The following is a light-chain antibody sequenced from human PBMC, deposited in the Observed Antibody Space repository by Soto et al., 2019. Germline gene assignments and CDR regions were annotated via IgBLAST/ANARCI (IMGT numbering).Light chain of an antibody. CDR3: QQANSFSFT. Sequence: DIQMTQSASSVSASVGERVTITCRASQIINKWLAWYQQKPGKAPTLLIYGASTLQSGVPSRFSGSGSGTDFTLTISSLQPEDFATYFCQQANSFSFTFGPGTKVDI. CDR2: GAS. V-gene: IGKV1-12*02. CDR1: QIINKW. J-gene: IGKJ3*01.